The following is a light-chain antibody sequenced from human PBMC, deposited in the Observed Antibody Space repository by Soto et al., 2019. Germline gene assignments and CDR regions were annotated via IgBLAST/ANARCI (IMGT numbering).Light chain of an antibody. CDR1: QSISNY. Sequence: DIQMTQSPSSLSASVGDSVTITCRASQSISNYLNWYQQKPGKAPKLLVYAASSLESGVPSRFSGSGSATDFTVSISSVQPEDFATYYCQQSYSTLFTFGPGTKVDIK. CDR2: AAS. V-gene: IGKV1-39*01. J-gene: IGKJ3*01. CDR3: QQSYSTLFT.